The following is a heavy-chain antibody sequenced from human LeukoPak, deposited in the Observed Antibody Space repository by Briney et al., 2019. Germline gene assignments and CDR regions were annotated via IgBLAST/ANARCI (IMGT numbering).Heavy chain of an antibody. Sequence: ASVKVSCKASGYTFTSYDINWVRQATGQGLEWMGWMNPNSGNTGYAQKFQGRVTMTNNTSISPAYMELSSLRSEDTAVYYCARGGSGSYYNGDDYWGQGTLVTVSS. CDR3: ARGGSGSYYNGDDY. CDR1: GYTFTSYD. J-gene: IGHJ4*02. CDR2: MNPNSGNT. D-gene: IGHD3-10*01. V-gene: IGHV1-8*01.